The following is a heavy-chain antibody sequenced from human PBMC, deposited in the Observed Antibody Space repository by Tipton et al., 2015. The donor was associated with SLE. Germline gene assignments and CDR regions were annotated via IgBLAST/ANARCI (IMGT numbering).Heavy chain of an antibody. CDR3: ARDDSKQLTSAFDI. V-gene: IGHV3-21*03. D-gene: IGHD6-13*01. J-gene: IGHJ3*02. Sequence: SLRLSCAASGFTFSSYWMHWVRQAPGKGLEWVSSITSRSSYIYYADSVKGRFTISRDNAKNSLYLQMNSLRAEDTAVYYCARDDSKQLTSAFDIWGQGTMVTVSS. CDR2: ITSRSSYI. CDR1: GFTFSSYW.